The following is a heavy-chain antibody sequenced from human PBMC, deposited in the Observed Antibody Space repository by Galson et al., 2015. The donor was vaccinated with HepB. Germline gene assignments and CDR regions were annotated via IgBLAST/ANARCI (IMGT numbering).Heavy chain of an antibody. V-gene: IGHV3-64D*06. CDR2: ITSNGGAT. CDR3: VKKASTTTGTYHSDY. Sequence: SLRLSCAASAFTFSSYAMYWVRQAPGRGLEYVSAITSNGGATYYSDSVKGRFTISRDNSKNTLYLQMSSLGGEDTAVYYCVKKASTTTGTYHSDYWGQGTLVPVSS. J-gene: IGHJ4*02. CDR1: AFTFSSYA. D-gene: IGHD1-1*01.